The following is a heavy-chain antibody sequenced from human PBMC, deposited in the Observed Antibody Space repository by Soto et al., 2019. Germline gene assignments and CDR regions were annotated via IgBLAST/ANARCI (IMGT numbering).Heavy chain of an antibody. CDR3: ARVDYGDYGWYFDL. J-gene: IGHJ2*01. Sequence: EVQLVESGGNLIQPGGSLRLSCAASGFTVTNKYMTWVRQAPGKGLEWVSLIYSGGATSYADSVKGRFTISRDNSKDILYLQGNSRRAEDTAVYYCARVDYGDYGWYFDLWGRGTLFTVSS. D-gene: IGHD4-17*01. CDR1: GFTVTNKY. V-gene: IGHV3-53*01. CDR2: IYSGGAT.